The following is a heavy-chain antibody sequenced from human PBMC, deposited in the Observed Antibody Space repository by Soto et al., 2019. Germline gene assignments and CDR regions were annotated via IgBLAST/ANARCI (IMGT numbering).Heavy chain of an antibody. CDR1: GFTFSSYA. D-gene: IGHD2-21*01. CDR2: ISYDGSNK. CDR3: AREIVQNWFDP. V-gene: IGHV3-30-3*01. J-gene: IGHJ5*02. Sequence: GGSLRLSCAVSGFTFSSYAMHWIRQAPGKGLEWVAVISYDGSNKYYADSVKGRFTISRGNSKNTLYLQMNSLRAEDTAVYYCAREIVQNWFDPWGQGTLVTVSS.